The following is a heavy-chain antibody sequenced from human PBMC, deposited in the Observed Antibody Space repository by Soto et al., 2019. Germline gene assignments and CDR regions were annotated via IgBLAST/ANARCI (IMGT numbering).Heavy chain of an antibody. CDR3: ARIAVQSKYRNGRYGMDG. Sequence: QVTLKESGPVLVKPTETLTLTCTVSGFSLSNARMGVSWISQPPGNALEWLAHIFSNDEKSYSPSLKSRLTICKDTYKSQVVLTIANMDPLDTATYYCARIAVQSKYRNGRYGMDGWVQGTTVTVSS. CDR2: IFSNDEK. CDR1: GFSLSNARMG. J-gene: IGHJ6*02. D-gene: IGHD1-26*01. V-gene: IGHV2-26*01.